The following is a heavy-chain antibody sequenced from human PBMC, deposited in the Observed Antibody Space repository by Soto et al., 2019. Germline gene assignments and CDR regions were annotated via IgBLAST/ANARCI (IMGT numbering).Heavy chain of an antibody. CDR1: GYTFTGYY. D-gene: IGHD3-16*02. J-gene: IGHJ4*02. Sequence: GYTFTGYYMHWVRQAPGQGLEWMGWINPNSGGTNYAQKFQGWVTMTRDTSISTAYMELSRLRSDDTAVYYCARGYDYVWGSYRSEYYFDYWGQGTLVTVSS. CDR3: ARGYDYVWGSYRSEYYFDY. CDR2: INPNSGGT. V-gene: IGHV1-2*04.